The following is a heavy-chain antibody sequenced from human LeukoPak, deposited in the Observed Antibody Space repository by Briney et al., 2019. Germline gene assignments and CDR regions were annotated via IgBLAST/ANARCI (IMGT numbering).Heavy chain of an antibody. Sequence: SETLSLTCTVSGGSISNFYWSWVRQPPGKGLEWLGYIHSSGSTYYNPSLKSRVAISADTSKNQFSLKLNSVTAADTAVYYCARGGWSLDYWCPGTLVTVSS. CDR1: GGSISNFY. V-gene: IGHV4-59*01. CDR2: IHSSGST. D-gene: IGHD6-19*01. J-gene: IGHJ4*02. CDR3: ARGGWSLDY.